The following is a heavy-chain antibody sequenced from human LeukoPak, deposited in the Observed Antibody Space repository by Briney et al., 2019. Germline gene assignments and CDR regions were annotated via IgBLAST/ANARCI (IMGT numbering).Heavy chain of an antibody. CDR3: ARVGKSGSYYYFDY. CDR1: GFTFSTYW. CDR2: INTDVRNT. J-gene: IGHJ4*02. Sequence: PGGSLRLSCAASGFTFSTYWMYWVRQAPGKGLVWVSRINTDVRNTGYADSVKGRFTISRDNAKNTLYLQMTILTAEDTAVYYCARVGKSGSYYYFDYWGQGTLVTVSS. V-gene: IGHV3-74*01. D-gene: IGHD1-26*01.